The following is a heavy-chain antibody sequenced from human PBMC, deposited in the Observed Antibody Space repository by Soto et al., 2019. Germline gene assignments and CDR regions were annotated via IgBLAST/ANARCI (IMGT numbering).Heavy chain of an antibody. CDR3: ARADTITMVRGNYNWFDP. D-gene: IGHD3-10*01. Sequence: SETLSITCTVSGGSISSGGYYWSWIRQHPGKGLEWIGYICYSGSTYYNPSLKSRVTISVDTSKNQFSLKLSSVTAADTAVYYCARADTITMVRGNYNWFDPWGQGTLVTVSS. CDR2: ICYSGST. V-gene: IGHV4-31*03. CDR1: GGSISSGGYY. J-gene: IGHJ5*02.